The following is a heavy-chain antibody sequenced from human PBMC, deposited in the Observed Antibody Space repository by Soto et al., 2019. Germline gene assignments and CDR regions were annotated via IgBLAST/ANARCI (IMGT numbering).Heavy chain of an antibody. D-gene: IGHD2-15*01. Sequence: SETLSLTCTVSGDSISSNGYYWSWIRQHPGKGLEWIGYIYYSGSTYYNPSLKSRVTISLDTSKKQFSLKLSSVTAADTAVYYCESDHRWSNHYYGMDVWGQGTKVTVSS. CDR1: GDSISSNGYY. V-gene: IGHV4-31*03. CDR3: ESDHRWSNHYYGMDV. J-gene: IGHJ6*02. CDR2: IYYSGST.